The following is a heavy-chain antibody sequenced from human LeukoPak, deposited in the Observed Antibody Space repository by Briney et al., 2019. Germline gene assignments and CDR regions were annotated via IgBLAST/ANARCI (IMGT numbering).Heavy chain of an antibody. D-gene: IGHD1-26*01. CDR1: GFTFSDYY. CDR3: ARRLVGSTSLVDY. CDR2: ISSSGTNI. Sequence: PGGALRLSCAASGFTFSDYYMIWGRQAPGKGVEGVSYISSSGTNIYYADSVRVRFTISRDNAKKSLYLPMNSLRAEDTAMYYCARRLVGSTSLVDYWGQGTLVTVSS. J-gene: IGHJ4*02. V-gene: IGHV3-11*01.